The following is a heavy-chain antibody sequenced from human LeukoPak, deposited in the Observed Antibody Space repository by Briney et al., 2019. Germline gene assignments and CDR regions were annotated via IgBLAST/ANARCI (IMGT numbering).Heavy chain of an antibody. CDR3: ARTRFPSCTSASCGDDPFDI. CDR1: RFTLRKYW. Sequence: GGSLRLSCAASRFTLRKYWMSWVRQTPGKGLEWVANIKQYGSDKFYVDSVKGRLTISRDNAKNSLFLQMNSLRAEDTAAYYCARTRFPSCTSASCGDDPFDIWGQGTTVTVS. V-gene: IGHV3-7*01. CDR2: IKQYGSDK. J-gene: IGHJ3*02. D-gene: IGHD2-2*01.